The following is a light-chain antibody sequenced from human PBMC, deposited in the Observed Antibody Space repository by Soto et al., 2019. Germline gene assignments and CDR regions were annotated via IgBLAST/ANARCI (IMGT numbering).Light chain of an antibody. CDR2: GAS. CDR3: QQYNNWPIT. V-gene: IGKV3-15*01. J-gene: IGKJ5*01. CDR1: QNILSN. Sequence: VMTQSPATLSVSPGERATLSCRASQNILSNLAWYQQKPGQAPRLLIYGASTRATGIPARFSGSGSGTEFTLTISSLQSEDFESYYCQQYNNWPITFGQGTRLEIK.